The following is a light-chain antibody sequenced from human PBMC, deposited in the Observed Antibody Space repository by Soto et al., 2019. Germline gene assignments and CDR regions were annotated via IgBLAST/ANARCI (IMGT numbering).Light chain of an antibody. CDR2: GAS. J-gene: IGKJ3*01. V-gene: IGKV3-15*01. Sequence: EFVVTQSPVSLSLSPVGRATVSCSASQSVMSNYLSWYQQKPGQPPRLLIYGASTRATGIPARFSGSVSGTEFTLTISSLESEDFAVYYCQQYDNWPQTFGPGTKVDIK. CDR1: QSVMSNY. CDR3: QQYDNWPQT.